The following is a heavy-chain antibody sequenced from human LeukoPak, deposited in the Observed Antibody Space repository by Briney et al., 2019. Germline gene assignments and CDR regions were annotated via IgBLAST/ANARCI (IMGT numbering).Heavy chain of an antibody. Sequence: SGGSLRLSCAASGFTFSSYSMSWVRQAPGKGLEWVSSISDDSNYIYYADSVEGRFTISRDNSKNTLYLQMNSLRAEDTAVYYCWAIIARSREHDYWGQGTLVTVSS. J-gene: IGHJ4*02. CDR2: ISDDSNYI. V-gene: IGHV3-21*01. CDR1: GFTFSSYS. D-gene: IGHD3-10*01. CDR3: WAIIARSREHDY.